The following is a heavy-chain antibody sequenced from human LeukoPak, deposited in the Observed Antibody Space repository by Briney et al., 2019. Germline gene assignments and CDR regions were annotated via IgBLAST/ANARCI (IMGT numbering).Heavy chain of an antibody. V-gene: IGHV3-23*01. D-gene: IGHD6-13*01. CDR1: GFTFSSYV. J-gene: IGHJ4*02. Sequence: GGSLRLSCAASGFTFSSYVMSWVRQAPGKGLEWVSAISGSGGSTYYADSVKGRFTISRDNSKNTLYLQMNSLRAEDTAVYYCAKALVEQQLLAYFDYWGQGTLVTVSS. CDR3: AKALVEQQLLAYFDY. CDR2: ISGSGGST.